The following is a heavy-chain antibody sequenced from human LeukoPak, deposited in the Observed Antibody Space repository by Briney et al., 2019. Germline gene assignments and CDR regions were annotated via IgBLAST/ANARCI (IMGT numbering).Heavy chain of an antibody. D-gene: IGHD6-19*01. CDR2: IYYSGST. CDR1: GGFISSYY. Sequence: SETLSLTCTVSGGFISSYYWSWIRQPPGKGLEWIGYIYYSGSTNYNPSLKSRVTISVDTSKNQFSLKLSSVTAADTAVYYCAGSLPIAVAGIDYWGQGTLVTVSS. J-gene: IGHJ4*02. CDR3: AGSLPIAVAGIDY. V-gene: IGHV4-59*01.